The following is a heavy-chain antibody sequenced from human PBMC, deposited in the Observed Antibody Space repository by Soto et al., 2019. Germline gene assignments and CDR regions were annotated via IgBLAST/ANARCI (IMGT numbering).Heavy chain of an antibody. CDR1: GGSISSGGYY. J-gene: IGHJ6*02. Sequence: SETLSLTCTVSGGSISSGGYYWSWIRQHPGKGLEWIGYIYYSGSTYYNPSLKSRVTIPVDTSKNQFSLKLSSVTAADTAVYYCVRLGYYYGMDVWGQGTTVTVSS. V-gene: IGHV4-31*03. D-gene: IGHD6-19*01. CDR2: IYYSGST. CDR3: VRLGYYYGMDV.